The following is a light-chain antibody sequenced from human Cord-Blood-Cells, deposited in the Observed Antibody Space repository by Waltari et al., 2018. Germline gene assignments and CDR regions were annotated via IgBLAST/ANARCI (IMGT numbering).Light chain of an antibody. CDR1: SSDVGGYNY. CDR3: SSYTSSSTYV. CDR2: DVS. Sequence: QSALTQPASVSGSPGHSITISCTGTSSDVGGYNYVSWYQQHPGKAPKLMIYDVSNRPSGVSKRFSGSKSGNTASLTISGLQAEDEADYYCSSYTSSSTYVFGTGTKVTVL. J-gene: IGLJ1*01. V-gene: IGLV2-14*01.